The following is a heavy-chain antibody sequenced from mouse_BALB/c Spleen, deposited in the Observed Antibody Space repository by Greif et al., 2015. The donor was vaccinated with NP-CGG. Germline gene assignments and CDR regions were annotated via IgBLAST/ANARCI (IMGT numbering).Heavy chain of an antibody. V-gene: IGHV5-9-1*01. J-gene: IGHJ2*01. Sequence: EVKVVDSGGGLVKPGGSLKLSCAASGFTFSSYAMSWVRQTPEKRLEWVATISSGGSYTYYPDSVKGRFTISRDNAKNTLYLQMSSLRSEDTAMYYCAIRENVFDYWGQGTTLTVSS. CDR3: AIRENVFDY. CDR1: GFTFSSYA. CDR2: ISSGGSYT.